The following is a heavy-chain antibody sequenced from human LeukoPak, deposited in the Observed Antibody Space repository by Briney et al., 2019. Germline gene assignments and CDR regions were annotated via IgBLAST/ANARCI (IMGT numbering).Heavy chain of an antibody. V-gene: IGHV3-23*01. D-gene: IGHD6-19*01. CDR1: GFTFSSYS. CDR2: ISDDSGST. CDR3: AKDQYSSGWYFDY. Sequence: GGSLKLSCAASGFTFSSYSMNWVRQAPGKGLEWVSGISDDSGSTYYADSVRGRFTISRDNSKNTLYLQMNSLRVEDTAIYYCAKDQYSSGWYFDYWGRGTLVTVSS. J-gene: IGHJ4*02.